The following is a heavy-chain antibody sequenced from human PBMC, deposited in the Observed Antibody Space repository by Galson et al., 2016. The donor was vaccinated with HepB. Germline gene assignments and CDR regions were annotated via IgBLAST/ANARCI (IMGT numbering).Heavy chain of an antibody. CDR1: GFSLSTSGVS. CDR3: LHRQGVFESREYYFDY. V-gene: IGHV2-5*02. D-gene: IGHD2/OR15-2a*01. CDR2: IYWDDDK. Sequence: PALVKPTQTLTLTRTFSGFSLSTSGVSVGWIRQPPGKALEWLARIYWDDDKRYSPSLKSRVTITKDTSKNQAVLIMTNMDPLDTATYYCLHRQGVFESREYYFDYWGPGNLVTFSS. J-gene: IGHJ4*02.